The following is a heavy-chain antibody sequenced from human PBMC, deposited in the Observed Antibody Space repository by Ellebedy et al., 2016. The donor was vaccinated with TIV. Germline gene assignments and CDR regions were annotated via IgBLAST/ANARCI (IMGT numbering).Heavy chain of an antibody. CDR1: GDSVSSGA. V-gene: IGHV6-1*01. CDR2: TYYGSNYYN. CDR3: ARGRDNAFDI. Sequence: SQTLSLTXXISGDSVSSGAWNWIRQSPSRGLEWLGRTYYGSNYYNNYVVSVKSRIIFNLDTSKNQVSLQLNSVTPEDTAVYYCARGRDNAFDIWGQGTMVTVSS. D-gene: IGHD5-24*01. J-gene: IGHJ3*02.